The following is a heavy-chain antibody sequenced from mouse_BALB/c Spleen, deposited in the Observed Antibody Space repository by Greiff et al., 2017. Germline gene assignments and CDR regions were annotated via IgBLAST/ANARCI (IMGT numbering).Heavy chain of an antibody. J-gene: IGHJ2*01. CDR3: ARQGGSSSYYFDY. Sequence: EGMLVESGGGLVKPGGSLKLSCAASGFTFSSYAMSWVRQTPEKRLEWVATISSGGSYTYYPDSVKGRFTISRDNAKNTLYLQMSSLKSEDTAMYYCARQGGSSSYYFDYWGQGTTLTVSS. V-gene: IGHV5-9-3*01. CDR2: ISSGGSYT. D-gene: IGHD1-1*01. CDR1: GFTFSSYA.